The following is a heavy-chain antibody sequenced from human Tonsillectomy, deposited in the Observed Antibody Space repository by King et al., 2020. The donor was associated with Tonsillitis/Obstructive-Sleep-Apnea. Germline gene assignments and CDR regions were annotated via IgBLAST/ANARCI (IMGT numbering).Heavy chain of an antibody. J-gene: IGHJ3*02. CDR3: AKDNRYGSGSYDSFDI. Sequence: VQLVESGGGLVQPGRSLRLSCAASGFTFDDYAMHWVRQAPGKGLEWVSGISWNSGSIGYADSVKGRFTISRDNAKNSLYLQMNSLRAEDTALYYCAKDNRYGSGSYDSFDIWGHGTMVTVSS. V-gene: IGHV3-9*01. CDR2: ISWNSGSI. CDR1: GFTFDDYA. D-gene: IGHD3-10*01.